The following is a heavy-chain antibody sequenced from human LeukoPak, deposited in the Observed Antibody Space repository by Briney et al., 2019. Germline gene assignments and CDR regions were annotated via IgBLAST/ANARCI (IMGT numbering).Heavy chain of an antibody. CDR2: ISGSGGST. J-gene: IGHJ4*02. Sequence: GGSLRLSCAASGLTFSSYAMSWGRQAPGKGLEWVSAISGSGGSTYYADSVKGRFTISRDNSKNTLYLQMNSLRAEDTAVNYCSKARGVIFAAYWGQGTLVTVYS. CDR3: SKARGVIFAAY. D-gene: IGHD3-10*01. CDR1: GLTFSSYA. V-gene: IGHV3-23*01.